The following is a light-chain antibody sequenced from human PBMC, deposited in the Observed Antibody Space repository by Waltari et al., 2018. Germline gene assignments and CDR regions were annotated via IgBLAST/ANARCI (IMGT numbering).Light chain of an antibody. CDR2: DVN. J-gene: IGLJ2*01. V-gene: IGLV2-11*01. CDR1: SSDIGGYDF. CDR3: CSYAGADTSVV. Sequence: QSALTQPRSVSGSPGQSVNIPCTGTSSDIGGYDFVLWYQQYPGKAPKLIIYDVNKRPPGVPDRFAGSKSGNTASLTISGLLNEDEADYYCCSYAGADTSVVFGGGTTLTVL.